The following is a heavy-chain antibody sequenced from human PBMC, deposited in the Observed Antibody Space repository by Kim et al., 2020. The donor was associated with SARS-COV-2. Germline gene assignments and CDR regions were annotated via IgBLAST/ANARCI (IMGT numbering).Heavy chain of an antibody. J-gene: IGHJ6*02. CDR3: ARSFNYYYCGMDV. V-gene: IGHV1-69*01. Sequence: CAREFQGRVTITADEYTSTAYMELSSLRSEDTAVYYCARSFNYYYCGMDVWGQGTTVTVSS.